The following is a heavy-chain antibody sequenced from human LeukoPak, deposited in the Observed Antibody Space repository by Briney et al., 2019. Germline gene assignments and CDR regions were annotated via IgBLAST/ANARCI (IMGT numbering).Heavy chain of an antibody. D-gene: IGHD1-14*01. CDR2: IYGGGST. CDR3: ARDHSTAREGSYFDY. J-gene: IGHJ4*02. V-gene: IGHV3-53*01. CDR1: GFTVSNDY. Sequence: QSGGSLRLSCAVSGFTVSNDYMSWVRQAPGKGLEWVSVIYGGGSTYYADSVRGRFTISRDNAKNSLYLQMNSLRAEDTAVYYCARDHSTAREGSYFDYWGQGTLVTVSS.